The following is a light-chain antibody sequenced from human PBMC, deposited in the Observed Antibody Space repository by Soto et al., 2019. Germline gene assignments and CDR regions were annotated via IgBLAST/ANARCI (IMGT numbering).Light chain of an antibody. CDR2: WAS. CDR1: QSVLYSPNNKNY. CDR3: QQYHSAPQS. J-gene: IGKJ1*01. V-gene: IGKV4-1*01. Sequence: DIVMTQSPDSLAVSLGERATINCKSSQSVLYSPNNKNYLAWYQQKPGQPPKLLIYWASTRDSGVPDRFSGSGSASDFTLTISSLQAEDVAFYYFQQYHSAPQSFGQGTKVEIK.